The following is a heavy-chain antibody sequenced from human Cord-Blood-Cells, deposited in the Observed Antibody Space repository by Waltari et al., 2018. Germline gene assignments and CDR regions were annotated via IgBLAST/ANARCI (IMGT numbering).Heavy chain of an antibody. J-gene: IGHJ4*02. D-gene: IGHD2-2*01. V-gene: IGHV4-38-2*02. Sequence: QVQLQESGPGLVKPSETLSLTCTVSGYSISSGYYWGWIRQPPGKGLEWIGSIYHSGSTYYNPSLKSRVTISVDTSKNQCSLKLSSVTAADTAVYYCASVGAAAIDYWGQGTLVTVSS. CDR2: IYHSGST. CDR3: ASVGAAAIDY. CDR1: GYSISSGYY.